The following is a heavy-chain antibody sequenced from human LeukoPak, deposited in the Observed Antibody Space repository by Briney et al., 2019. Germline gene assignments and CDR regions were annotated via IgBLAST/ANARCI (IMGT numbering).Heavy chain of an antibody. CDR1: GFTFSSYS. V-gene: IGHV3-21*01. Sequence: GGSLRLSCAASGFTFSSYSMNWVRQAPGKGLEWVSSISSSSYIYYADSVKGRFTISRDNAKNSLYLQMNSLRAKDTAVYYCARDSSGGGWYWGQGTLVTVSS. CDR3: ARDSSGGGWY. CDR2: ISSSSYI. J-gene: IGHJ4*02. D-gene: IGHD6-19*01.